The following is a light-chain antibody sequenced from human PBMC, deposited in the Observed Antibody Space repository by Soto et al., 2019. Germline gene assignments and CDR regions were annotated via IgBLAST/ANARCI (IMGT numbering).Light chain of an antibody. CDR1: SSVVGSYNL. CDR3: CSYTSHYTRV. Sequence: QSVLTQPASVSGSPGQSITISCTGTSSVVGSYNLVSWYQQHPGKAPKLIIYEGSKRPSGVSNRFSGSESGNTASLTISGLQAEDEADYYCCSYTSHYTRVFGTGTKLTVL. J-gene: IGLJ1*01. V-gene: IGLV2-14*02. CDR2: EGS.